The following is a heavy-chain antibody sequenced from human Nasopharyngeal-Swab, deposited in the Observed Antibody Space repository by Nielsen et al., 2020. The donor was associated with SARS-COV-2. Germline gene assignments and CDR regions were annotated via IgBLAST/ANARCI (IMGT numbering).Heavy chain of an antibody. J-gene: IGHJ6*03. V-gene: IGHV4-39*07. Sequence: SETLSLTCTVSGGSISSSSYYWGWIRQPPGKGLEWIGSIYYSGSTYYNPSLKSRVTISVDTSKNQFSLKLSSVTAADTAVYYCARERRRRGIWNYYYYYMDVWGKGTTVTVSS. CDR1: GGSISSSSYY. D-gene: IGHD3-10*01. CDR3: ARERRRRGIWNYYYYYMDV. CDR2: IYYSGST.